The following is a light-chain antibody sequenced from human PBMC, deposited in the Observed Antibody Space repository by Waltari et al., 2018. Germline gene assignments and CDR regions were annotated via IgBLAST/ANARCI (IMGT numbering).Light chain of an antibody. CDR3: AAWDDSLNGPV. CDR2: RNN. J-gene: IGLJ3*02. V-gene: IGLV1-44*01. CDR1: SSNIGSNT. Sequence: QSVLTQPPSASGTPGQRVTISCSGSSSNIGSNTVNWYQQPPGTAPKLLIYRNNQRPSGVPDRFSRSKSGTSASLAISGLQSEDEADYYCAAWDDSLNGPVFGGGTKLTVL.